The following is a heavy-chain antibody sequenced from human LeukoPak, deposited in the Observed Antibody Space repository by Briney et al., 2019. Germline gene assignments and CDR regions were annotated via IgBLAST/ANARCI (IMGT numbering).Heavy chain of an antibody. D-gene: IGHD3-3*01. CDR3: ARAYYDFRSGYSYYMDV. Sequence: SETLSLICTVSGGSISHYYWTWIRQPPGKGLEWIGYIYASGSTPYNPSLKSRVTISVDTSRNQFSLNLSSVTAADTAVYYCARAYYDFRSGYSYYMDVWGKGTTVTVSS. V-gene: IGHV4-59*01. CDR1: GGSISHYY. CDR2: IYASGST. J-gene: IGHJ6*03.